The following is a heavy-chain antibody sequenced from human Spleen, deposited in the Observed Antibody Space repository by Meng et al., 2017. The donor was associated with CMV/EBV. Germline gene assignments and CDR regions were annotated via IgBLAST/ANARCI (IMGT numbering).Heavy chain of an antibody. Sequence: GESLKISCAASGFTFSSYGMHWVRQAPGQGLEWMGWINPYSGDTNYAQKFQGRVTMTWDTSISTAYMELRSLRSEDTAVYYCAREIRDPETQPRGGYSYGAYCGGDCYPYYYYYGMDVWGQGTTVTVSS. CDR2: INPYSGDT. V-gene: IGHV1-2*02. J-gene: IGHJ6*02. D-gene: IGHD2-21*01. CDR3: AREIRDPETQPRGGYSYGAYCGGDCYPYYYYYGMDV. CDR1: GFTFSSYG.